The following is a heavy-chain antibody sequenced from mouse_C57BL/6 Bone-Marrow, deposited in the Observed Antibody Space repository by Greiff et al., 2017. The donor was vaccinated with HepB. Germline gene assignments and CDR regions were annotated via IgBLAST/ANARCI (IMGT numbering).Heavy chain of an antibody. CDR1: GYTFTSYW. CDR3: ARGSPLIRGPYFDV. Sequence: QVHVKQPGAELVKPGASVKMSCKASGYTFTSYWITWVKQRPGQGLEWIGDIYPGSGSTNYNEKFKSKATLTVDTSSSTAYMQLSSLTSEDSAVYYCARGSPLIRGPYFDVWGTGTTVTVSS. CDR2: IYPGSGST. D-gene: IGHD1-1*01. J-gene: IGHJ1*03. V-gene: IGHV1-55*01.